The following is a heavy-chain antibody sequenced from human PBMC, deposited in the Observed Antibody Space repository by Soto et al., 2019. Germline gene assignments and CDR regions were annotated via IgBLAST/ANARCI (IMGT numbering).Heavy chain of an antibody. V-gene: IGHV4-31*03. Sequence: QVQLQESGPGLVKPSQTLSLTCTVSGGSISSDGYYWSWIRRHPGKGLEYIGYIHYSGSTYYNPSLRRRXIIPIXXSKTNCPLKLSSVTAADSAVYDCARKGVLATPSDYWGQGTLVTVSS. CDR1: GGSISSDGYY. D-gene: IGHD3-3*02. CDR2: IHYSGST. J-gene: IGHJ4*02. CDR3: ARKGVLATPSDY.